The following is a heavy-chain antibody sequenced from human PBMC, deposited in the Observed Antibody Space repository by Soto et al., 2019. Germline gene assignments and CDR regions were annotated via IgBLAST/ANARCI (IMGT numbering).Heavy chain of an antibody. D-gene: IGHD5-18*01. CDR3: ARQGEYSYAFDL. J-gene: IGHJ5*02. Sequence: SETLSLTCTVSGDSVSGFFWSWIRQPPGKGLEWIDQIHYSGSSNYNPSLKSRVTISLDTSNDQFSLRLSSVTAADTAVYYCARQGEYSYAFDLWGQGTLVTVSS. V-gene: IGHV4-59*08. CDR2: IHYSGSS. CDR1: GDSVSGFF.